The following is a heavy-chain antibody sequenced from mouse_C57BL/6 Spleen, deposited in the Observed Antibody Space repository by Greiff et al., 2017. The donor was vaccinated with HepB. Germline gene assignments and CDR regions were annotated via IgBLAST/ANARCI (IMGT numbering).Heavy chain of an antibody. J-gene: IGHJ3*01. D-gene: IGHD2-5*01. Sequence: QVQLQQSGAELMKPGASVKLSCKATGYTFTGYWIEWVKQRPGHGLEWIGEILPGSGSTNYNEKFKGKATFTADTSSNTAYMKLSSLTTEDAAIYYCARSGVYSNYEGFAYWGQGTLVTVSA. V-gene: IGHV1-9*01. CDR1: GYTFTGYW. CDR3: ARSGVYSNYEGFAY. CDR2: ILPGSGST.